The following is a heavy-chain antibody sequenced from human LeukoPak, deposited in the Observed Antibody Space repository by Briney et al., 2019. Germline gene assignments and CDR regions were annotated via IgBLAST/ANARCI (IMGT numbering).Heavy chain of an antibody. CDR1: GFTVSSNY. J-gene: IGHJ4*02. CDR3: ARSRDGYNQGALDY. V-gene: IGHV3-53*01. CDR2: IYSGGST. Sequence: GGSLRLSCAASGFTVSSNYMSWVRQAPGKGLEWGSVIYSGGSTYYAGSVKGRFTISRDNSKNTLYLQMNSLRAEDTAVYYCARSRDGYNQGALDYWGQGTLVTVSS. D-gene: IGHD5-24*01.